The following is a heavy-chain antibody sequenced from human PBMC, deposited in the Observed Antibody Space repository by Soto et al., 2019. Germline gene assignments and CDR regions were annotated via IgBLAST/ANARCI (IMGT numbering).Heavy chain of an antibody. Sequence: TSETRSLTCTVSGGSIRSSSYYWGWIRQPPGKGLEWIGSIYYSGSTYYNQSLKSRVTISVDTSKNQFSLKLSSVTAADTAVYYCARLPPLALLALHLWSYLEHYYPDFSDPYAPWGQRTLVTVSS. CDR2: IYYSGST. J-gene: IGHJ5*02. D-gene: IGHD3-3*02. CDR3: ARLPPLALLALHLWSYLEHYYPDFSDPYAP. V-gene: IGHV4-39*01. CDR1: GGSIRSSSYY.